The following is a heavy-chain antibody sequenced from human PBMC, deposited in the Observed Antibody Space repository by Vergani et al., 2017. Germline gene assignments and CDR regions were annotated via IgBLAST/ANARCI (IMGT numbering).Heavy chain of an antibody. J-gene: IGHJ2*01. CDR3: ASGKYYSDSTSHFRGRYFDV. CDR2: LYNSGNG. V-gene: IGHV4-39*01. Sequence: QMQLQESGPGLVKASETLSLTCTVSGDSIISRSYYWGWIRQSPGKGLEWIGSLYNSGNGDSSSSLKSRVTISADTSKNQFSLRLTSVTAADTAVYYCASGKYYSDSTSHFRGRYFDVWGRGTLVTVPS. CDR1: GDSIISRSYY. D-gene: IGHD3-16*01.